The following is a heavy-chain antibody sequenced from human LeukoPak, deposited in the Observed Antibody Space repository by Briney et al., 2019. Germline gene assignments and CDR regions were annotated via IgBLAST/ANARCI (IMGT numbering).Heavy chain of an antibody. CDR2: IYYSGST. Sequence: PSETLSLTCTVSGGSISSGDYYWSWIRQPPGKGLEWIGYIYYSGSTYYNPSLKSRVTISVDTSKNQFSLKLAAVTSAGTAVYYGARDFAGRFHWGQGTLVIVSS. CDR1: GGSISSGDYY. J-gene: IGHJ4*02. CDR3: ARDFAGRFH. D-gene: IGHD3-9*01. V-gene: IGHV4-30-4*08.